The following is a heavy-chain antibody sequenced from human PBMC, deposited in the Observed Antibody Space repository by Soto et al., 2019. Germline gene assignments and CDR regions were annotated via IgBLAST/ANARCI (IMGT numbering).Heavy chain of an antibody. D-gene: IGHD3-3*01. CDR2: ISGSGGST. CDR1: GFTFSSYA. J-gene: IGHJ4*02. CDR3: AKDSPPVHEASNYDFWSGYYTGMSWGVNYFDY. V-gene: IGHV3-23*01. Sequence: GGSLRLSCAASGFTFSSYAMSWVRQAPGKGLEWVSAISGSGGSTYYADSVKGRFTISRDNSKNTLYLQMNSLRAEDTAVYYCAKDSPPVHEASNYDFWSGYYTGMSWGVNYFDYWGQGTLVTVSS.